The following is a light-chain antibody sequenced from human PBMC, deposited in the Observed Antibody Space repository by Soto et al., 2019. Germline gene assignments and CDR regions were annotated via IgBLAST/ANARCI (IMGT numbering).Light chain of an antibody. CDR3: SSYTSGSTLI. CDR2: EVT. Sequence: QSVLTQPASVSGSPGQSITISCTGTSSDVGGYNFVSWYQQHPGKAPKFLIYEVTNRPSGISNRFSGSKSGNTASLTISGLQPEDEAVYYCSSYTSGSTLIFGGGTKLTVL. J-gene: IGLJ2*01. V-gene: IGLV2-14*01. CDR1: SSDVGGYNF.